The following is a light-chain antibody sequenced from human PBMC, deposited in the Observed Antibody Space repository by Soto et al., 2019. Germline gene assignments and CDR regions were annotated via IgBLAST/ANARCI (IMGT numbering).Light chain of an antibody. J-gene: IGKJ5*01. CDR2: GAS. CDR3: QQYGSSPVT. V-gene: IGKV3-20*01. Sequence: EIVLTQSPGTLSLSPGERATLSCRASQSVSSNFLAWSQQKPGQAPRLLIYGASSRASGIPDSFSGSGSGTDFILTISRLEPEDFAVYYCQQYGSSPVTFGQGTRLDIK. CDR1: QSVSSNF.